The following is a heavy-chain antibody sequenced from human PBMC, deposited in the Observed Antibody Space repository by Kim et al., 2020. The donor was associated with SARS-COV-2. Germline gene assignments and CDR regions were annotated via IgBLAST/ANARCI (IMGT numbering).Heavy chain of an antibody. J-gene: IGHJ4*02. V-gene: IGHV3-74*01. Sequence: HADAMKCRITISRDNAKNTVYLHMVSLRADDTAVYYCAREDIAVVGVDYWGQGTPVTVSP. CDR3: AREDIAVVGVDY. D-gene: IGHD3-22*01.